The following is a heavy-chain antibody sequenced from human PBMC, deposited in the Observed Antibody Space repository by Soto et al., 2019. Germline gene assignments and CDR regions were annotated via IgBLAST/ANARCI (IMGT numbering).Heavy chain of an antibody. CDR2: ISGSGGST. J-gene: IGHJ4*02. Sequence: GGSLRLSCAASGFTFSSYAMSWVRQAQGKGLEWVSAISGSGGSTYYADSVKGRFTISRDNSKNTLYLQMNSLRAEDTAVYYCAKANYDSSGYYTYYFDYWGQGTLVTVSS. V-gene: IGHV3-23*01. D-gene: IGHD3-22*01. CDR1: GFTFSSYA. CDR3: AKANYDSSGYYTYYFDY.